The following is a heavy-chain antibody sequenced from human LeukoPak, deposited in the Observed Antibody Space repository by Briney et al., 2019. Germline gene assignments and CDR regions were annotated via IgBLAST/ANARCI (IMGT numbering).Heavy chain of an antibody. CDR1: GGSISRGSYY. V-gene: IGHV4-61*02. CDR3: ARDHPTPNAGYMDV. J-gene: IGHJ6*03. CDR2: ISSSGST. D-gene: IGHD2-8*01. Sequence: SETLSLTCTVSGGSISRGSYYWTWIRQPAGKGLEWIGRISSSGSTNYNPSLKIRVTISVDTSKNQFSLNVNSVTAADTAVYFCARDHPTPNAGYMDVWGKGITVTVSS.